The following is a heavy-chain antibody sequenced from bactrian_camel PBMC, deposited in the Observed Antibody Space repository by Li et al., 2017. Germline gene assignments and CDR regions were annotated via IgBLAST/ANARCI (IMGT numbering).Heavy chain of an antibody. D-gene: IGHD1*01. CDR1: GFTFDNYY. CDR3: TAIIDSAHAY. J-gene: IGHJ4*01. Sequence: VQLVESGGGSVQAGGSLRLSCATSGFTFDNYYVNWVRQAPGKGLEWVSAIYPGGESTYYADSVKGRFTISKDNAKNTLYLQMNSLKPEDTAVYYCTAIIDSAHAYWGQGTQVTVS. V-gene: IGHV3S19*01. CDR2: IYPGGEST.